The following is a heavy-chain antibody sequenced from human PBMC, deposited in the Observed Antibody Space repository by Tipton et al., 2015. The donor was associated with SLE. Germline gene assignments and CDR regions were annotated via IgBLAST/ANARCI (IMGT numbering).Heavy chain of an antibody. D-gene: IGHD6-13*01. CDR2: TYSVGAT. Sequence: QLVQSGGGLVQPGGSLRLSCAASGFTFSSYEMNWVRQAPGKGLEWVSVTYSVGATYYADSVKGRFTISRDESRNTLYLHMNSLRTEDTAVYYCARDPRTAHSSSWGFDYWGQGTLVTVSS. CDR1: GFTFSSYE. J-gene: IGHJ4*02. CDR3: ARDPRTAHSSSWGFDY. V-gene: IGHV3-66*02.